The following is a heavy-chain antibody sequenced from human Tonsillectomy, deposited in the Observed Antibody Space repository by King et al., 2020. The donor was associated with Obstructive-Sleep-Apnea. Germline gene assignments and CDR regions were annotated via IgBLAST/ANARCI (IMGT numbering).Heavy chain of an antibody. Sequence: LQLQESGPGLVKPSETLSLTCSVSGGSIGSRSYYWGWFRQPPGKGLEWIGGINFSGCTHYNPSRRNRVTISVDTSKNQLSLRLTSVTAADTAVYYCARLDIEYSYQYGMDVWGQGTTVTVSS. J-gene: IGHJ6*02. CDR3: ARLDIEYSYQYGMDV. D-gene: IGHD2-2*03. CDR1: GGSIGSRSYY. V-gene: IGHV4-39*07. CDR2: INFSGCT.